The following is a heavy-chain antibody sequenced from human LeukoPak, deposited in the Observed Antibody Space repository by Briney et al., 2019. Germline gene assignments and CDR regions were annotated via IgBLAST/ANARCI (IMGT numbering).Heavy chain of an antibody. J-gene: IGHJ4*02. CDR2: ISAHNGNT. CDR3: AILGGTVTSAPDYFDY. D-gene: IGHD4-17*01. CDR1: GYTFTSYG. Sequence: ASVKVSCKASGYTFTSYGISWVRQAPGQGLEWMGWISAHNGNTNYAQKLQGRVTMTTDTSTSTAYMELRSLRSDDTAVYYCAILGGTVTSAPDYFDYWGQGTLVTVSS. V-gene: IGHV1-18*01.